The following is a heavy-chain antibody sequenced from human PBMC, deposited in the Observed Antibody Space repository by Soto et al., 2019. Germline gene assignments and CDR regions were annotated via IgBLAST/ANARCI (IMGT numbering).Heavy chain of an antibody. Sequence: QVQLVQSGAEEKKPGASVKVSCKASGYTFTSYAMHWVRQAPGQRLEWMGWINAGNGNTKYSQKFQGRVTIPRDTSASTAYMELSSLRSEDTAVYYCARGEDDFWSGYDYWGQGTLVTVSS. V-gene: IGHV1-3*05. D-gene: IGHD3-3*01. CDR1: GYTFTSYA. J-gene: IGHJ4*02. CDR2: INAGNGNT. CDR3: ARGEDDFWSGYDY.